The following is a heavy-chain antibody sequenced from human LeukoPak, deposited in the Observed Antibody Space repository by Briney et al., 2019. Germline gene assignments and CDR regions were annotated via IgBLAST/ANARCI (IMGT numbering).Heavy chain of an antibody. D-gene: IGHD6-6*01. V-gene: IGHV4-39*01. J-gene: IGHJ4*02. Sequence: SETLSLTCTVSGGSISSSSYYWGWIRQPPGKGLEWIGSIYYSGSTCYNPSLKSRVTISVDTSKNQFSLKLSSVTAADTAVYYCARQPYSSSSLEIDYWGQGTLVTVSS. CDR2: IYYSGST. CDR1: GGSISSSSYY. CDR3: ARQPYSSSSLEIDY.